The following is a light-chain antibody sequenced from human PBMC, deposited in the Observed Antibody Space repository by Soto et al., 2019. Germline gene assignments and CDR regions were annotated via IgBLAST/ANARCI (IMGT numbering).Light chain of an antibody. J-gene: IGLJ1*01. V-gene: IGLV1-40*01. CDR1: NSNLGTGYD. CDR2: GNA. CDR3: QSYDSSLSGFV. Sequence: QSVLTQPPSVSGAPGQRVTISCTGSNSNLGTGYDVHWYQQLPGAAPKLLIYGNAHRPSGVSDRFSGSKSATSASLTITGLLAEDEADYYCQSYDSSLSGFVFGTGTKVTVL.